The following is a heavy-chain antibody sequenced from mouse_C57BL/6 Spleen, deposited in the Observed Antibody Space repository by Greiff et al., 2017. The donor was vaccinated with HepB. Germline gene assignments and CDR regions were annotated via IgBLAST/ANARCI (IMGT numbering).Heavy chain of an antibody. V-gene: IGHV1-80*01. D-gene: IGHD2-2*01. CDR2: IYPGDGDT. CDR1: GYASSSYW. CDR3: ARGAGLRRNYAMDY. J-gene: IGHJ4*01. Sequence: QVQLQQSGAELVKPGASVKISCKASGYASSSYWMNWVKQRPGKGLEWIGQIYPGDGDTNYNGKFKGKATLTADKSSSTAYMQLSSLSAEDSAVYFCARGAGLRRNYAMDYWGQGTSVTVSS.